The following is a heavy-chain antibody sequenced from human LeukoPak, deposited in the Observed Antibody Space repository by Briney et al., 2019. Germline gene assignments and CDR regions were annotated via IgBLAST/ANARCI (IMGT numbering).Heavy chain of an antibody. V-gene: IGHV1-69*05. D-gene: IGHD4-23*01. J-gene: IGHJ4*02. CDR1: GGTFSSYA. CDR3: ARDDGGNSVSDY. CDR2: IIPIFGTA. Sequence: SVKVSCKASGGTFSSYAISWVRQAPGQGLEWMGRIIPIFGTANYAQKFQGRVTITTDESTSTAYMELSSLRSEHTAVYYCARDDGGNSVSDYWGQGTLVTVSS.